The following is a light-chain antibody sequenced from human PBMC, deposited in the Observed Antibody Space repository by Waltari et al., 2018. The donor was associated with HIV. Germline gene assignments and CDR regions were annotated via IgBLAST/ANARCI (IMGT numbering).Light chain of an antibody. CDR3: AVWDDSLDGQPV. V-gene: IGLV1-44*01. CDR2: SDV. Sequence: QSVLTQPASASGNPGQRVTISCSGSRSNIGTNTVSWYQQLPATAPKLLIFSDVQRPAGAPDRFSVSKSGTSASLAISGLQFEDEAVYFCAVWDDSLDGQPVFGGGTLLTV. CDR1: RSNIGTNT. J-gene: IGLJ7*01.